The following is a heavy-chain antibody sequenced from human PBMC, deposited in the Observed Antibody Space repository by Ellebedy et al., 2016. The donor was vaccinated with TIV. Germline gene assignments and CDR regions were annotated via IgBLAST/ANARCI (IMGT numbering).Heavy chain of an antibody. Sequence: MPSEILSLTCTVSGGSIRSSSDYWASIRQPPGKGLEWIGSLYYSWSTYYNPSLKSRVTISVDTSKSQFSLKLTSVTAADTAVYYCARHHSSSWYVGYWGQGTLVTVSS. D-gene: IGHD6-13*01. CDR2: LYYSWST. J-gene: IGHJ4*02. V-gene: IGHV4-39*01. CDR1: GGSIRSSSDY. CDR3: ARHHSSSWYVGY.